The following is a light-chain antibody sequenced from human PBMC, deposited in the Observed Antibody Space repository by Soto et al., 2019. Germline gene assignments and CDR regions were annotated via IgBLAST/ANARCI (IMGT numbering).Light chain of an antibody. CDR1: QGIDSY. V-gene: IGKV1-9*01. J-gene: IGKJ4*01. Sequence: IQLTQSPSSLSASVGDRVTIACRASQGIDSYLAWYQQKPGTAPKLLIYAASALQSGVPSRFSGSGSGTDFTPTISSLQPEDFATYYCQQLNNYPSTFGGGTKVDIK. CDR3: QQLNNYPST. CDR2: AAS.